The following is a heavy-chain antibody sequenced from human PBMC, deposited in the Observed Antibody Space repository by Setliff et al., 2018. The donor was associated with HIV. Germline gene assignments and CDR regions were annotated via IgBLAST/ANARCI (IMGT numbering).Heavy chain of an antibody. CDR3: ARGAPYGSERHRWNY. J-gene: IGHJ4*02. CDR1: GYTFIGYY. Sequence: ASVKVSCKASGYTFIGYYMHWVRQAPGQGLEWMGWIKSNSGDTNYARKFQGRVTMTRDTSISTAYMELNRLSSDDTAVYYCARGAPYGSERHRWNYWGQGTLVTVSS. D-gene: IGHD3-10*01. V-gene: IGHV1-2*02. CDR2: IKSNSGDT.